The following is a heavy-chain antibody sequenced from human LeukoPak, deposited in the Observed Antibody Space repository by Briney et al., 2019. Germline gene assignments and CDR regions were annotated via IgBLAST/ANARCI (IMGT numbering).Heavy chain of an antibody. CDR1: GGSISSSSYY. J-gene: IGHJ5*02. Sequence: KPSETLSLTCTVSGGSISSSSYYWGWIRQPPGKGLEWIGSIYYSGSTYYNPSLKSRVTISVDTSKNQFSLKLSSVTAADTAVYYCARGRPRGYSYGYIVFDPWGQGTLVTVSS. CDR3: ARGRPRGYSYGYIVFDP. D-gene: IGHD5-18*01. CDR2: IYYSGST. V-gene: IGHV4-39*07.